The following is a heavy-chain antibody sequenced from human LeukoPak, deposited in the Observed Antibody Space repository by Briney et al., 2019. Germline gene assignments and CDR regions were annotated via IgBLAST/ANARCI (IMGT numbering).Heavy chain of an antibody. V-gene: IGHV4-61*02. J-gene: IGHJ4*02. CDR2: IYTSGST. Sequence: SETLSLTCTVSGGSISSGSYYWSWIRQPAGKGLEWIGRIYTSGSTNYNPSLKSRVTISVDTSKNQFSLRLSSVTAADTAVYYCARDRGSYDFDYWGQGTLVTVSS. CDR1: GGSISSGSYY. D-gene: IGHD1-26*01. CDR3: ARDRGSYDFDY.